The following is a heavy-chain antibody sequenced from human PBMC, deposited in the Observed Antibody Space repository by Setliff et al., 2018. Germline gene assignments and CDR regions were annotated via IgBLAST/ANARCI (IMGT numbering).Heavy chain of an antibody. CDR1: GYSFSTYA. CDR3: ATPGRRFGESIDY. V-gene: IGHV1-3*01. J-gene: IGHJ4*02. D-gene: IGHD3-10*01. Sequence: GASVKVSCKASGYSFSTYAMHWVRQAPGQRLEWMGWINGGNGNTKYSQKFQGRLTITRDTSASTAYMEMSSLRSEDTAVYYCATPGRRFGESIDYWGQGTLVTVSS. CDR2: INGGNGNT.